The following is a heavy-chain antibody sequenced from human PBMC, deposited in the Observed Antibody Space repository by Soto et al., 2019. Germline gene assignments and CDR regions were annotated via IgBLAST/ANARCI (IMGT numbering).Heavy chain of an antibody. CDR1: DYTFTDYG. Sequence: ASVKVSCKAPDYTFTDYGISWVRQAPGQGLEWMGWISAYNGNTNYAQKLQDRVTMTTDTSTSTAYVEVRSLRSDDTAVYYCARGYGNYPHYYFGMDVWGQGTTVTVSS. J-gene: IGHJ6*02. V-gene: IGHV1-18*04. CDR2: ISAYNGNT. CDR3: ARGYGNYPHYYFGMDV. D-gene: IGHD4-4*01.